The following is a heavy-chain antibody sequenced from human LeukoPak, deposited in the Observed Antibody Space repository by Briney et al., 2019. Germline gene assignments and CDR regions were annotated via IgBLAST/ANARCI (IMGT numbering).Heavy chain of an antibody. CDR2: ISSSSSYI. D-gene: IGHD4-17*01. Sequence: GGSLRLSSAASGFTFSSYSMNWVRQAPGKGLEWVSSISSSSSYIYYADSVKGRFTISRDNAKNSLYLQMNSLRAEDTAVYYCARDFWGFDYASDGMDVWGQGTTVTVSS. CDR3: ARDFWGFDYASDGMDV. J-gene: IGHJ6*02. V-gene: IGHV3-21*01. CDR1: GFTFSSYS.